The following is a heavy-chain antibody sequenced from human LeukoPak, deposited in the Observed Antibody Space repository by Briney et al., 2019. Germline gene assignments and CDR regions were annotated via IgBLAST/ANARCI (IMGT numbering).Heavy chain of an antibody. J-gene: IGHJ5*02. D-gene: IGHD6-13*01. Sequence: ASVKVSCKASGGTFSSYAISWVRQAPGQGLEWMGRIIPILGIANYAQKFQGRVTITADKSTSTAYMELSSLRSEDTAVYYCARVGIAAARNWFDPWGQGTLVTVSS. CDR1: GGTFSSYA. CDR2: IIPILGIA. CDR3: ARVGIAAARNWFDP. V-gene: IGHV1-69*04.